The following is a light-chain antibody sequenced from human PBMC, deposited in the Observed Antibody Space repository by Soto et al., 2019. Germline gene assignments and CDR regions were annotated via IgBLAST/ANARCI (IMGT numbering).Light chain of an antibody. CDR1: QSVSSY. V-gene: IGKV3-11*01. CDR3: QHRSNWT. J-gene: IGKJ1*01. CDR2: DAS. Sequence: EIVLTQSPATLSLSPGERATLSCRASQSVSSYLAWYQQKPGQAPRLLIYDASNTATGIPARFSGSGSGTDFTLTIRNLEAVDFAVYYCQHRSNWTFGQGTKVEIK.